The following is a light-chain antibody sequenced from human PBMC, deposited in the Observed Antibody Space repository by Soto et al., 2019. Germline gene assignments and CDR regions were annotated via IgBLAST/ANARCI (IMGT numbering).Light chain of an antibody. Sequence: EIVLTQSPDTLSLSPWERATLSCRASQSISTNLAWYQQKPGQAPRLLIFGASTRATGIPARFSGSGSGTEFTLTISSLQSEDFAVYCCQQYDKWPPTFGGGTKVDIK. CDR2: GAS. V-gene: IGKV3-15*01. CDR1: QSISTN. CDR3: QQYDKWPPT. J-gene: IGKJ4*01.